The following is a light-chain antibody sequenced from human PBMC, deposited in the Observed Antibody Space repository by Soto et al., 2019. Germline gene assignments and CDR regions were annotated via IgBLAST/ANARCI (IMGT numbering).Light chain of an antibody. CDR3: CSYAGSNTYVI. CDR2: DVT. V-gene: IGLV2-11*01. J-gene: IGLJ2*01. Sequence: QSALTQPRSVSGSPGQSVTISCTGTISDVGNYIYVSWYQQHPGKAPKLMIYDVTKRPSGVPDRFSGSKSGNAASLTISELQAEDEADYYCCSYAGSNTYVIFGGGTKLTVL. CDR1: ISDVGNYIY.